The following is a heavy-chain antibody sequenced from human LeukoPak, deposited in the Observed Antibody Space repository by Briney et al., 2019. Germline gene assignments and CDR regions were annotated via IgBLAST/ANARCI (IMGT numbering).Heavy chain of an antibody. D-gene: IGHD3-10*01. V-gene: IGHV1-8*01. CDR3: ARIYPSGRSDL. J-gene: IGHJ5*02. CDR2: MNPNSENT. Sequence: ASVKVSCKASGYTFTRYDINWVRQATGQGVEWMGRMNPNSENTGNAQKFQGRVTMTRDTSLDTAYMELSSLRSEDTAMYYCARIYPSGRSDLWGQGTLVTVSS. CDR1: GYTFTRYD.